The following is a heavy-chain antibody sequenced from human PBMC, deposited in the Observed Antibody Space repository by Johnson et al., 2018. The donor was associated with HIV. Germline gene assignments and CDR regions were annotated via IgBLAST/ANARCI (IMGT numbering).Heavy chain of an antibody. CDR1: GFTFSSYW. CDR3: ARPAGDFWSGYYDAFEI. D-gene: IGHD3-3*01. Sequence: EVQLVESGGGLVQPGGSLRLSCAASGFTFSSYWMSWVRQAPGKGLEWVANIKQDGSEKYYADSVQGRFTISRDNSKNTLYLQMNSLTNEDTAVYYGARPAGDFWSGYYDAFEIWGQGTMVTVSS. CDR2: IKQDGSEK. J-gene: IGHJ3*02. V-gene: IGHV3-7*01.